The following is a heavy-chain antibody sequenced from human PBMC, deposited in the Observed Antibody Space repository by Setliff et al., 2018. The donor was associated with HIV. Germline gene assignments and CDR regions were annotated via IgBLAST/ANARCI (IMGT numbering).Heavy chain of an antibody. J-gene: IGHJ4*02. CDR2: ISGSGGST. CDR3: ARLGELSSFDY. V-gene: IGHV3-23*01. D-gene: IGHD3-16*02. CDR1: GFTFSNYA. Sequence: GGSLRLSCAASGFTFSNYALTWVRQAPGKGLVWASSISGSGGSTNYEDSVKGRFTISRDNSKNTLYLQMNSLRVEDTAVYYCARLGELSSFDYWGQGTLVTVSS.